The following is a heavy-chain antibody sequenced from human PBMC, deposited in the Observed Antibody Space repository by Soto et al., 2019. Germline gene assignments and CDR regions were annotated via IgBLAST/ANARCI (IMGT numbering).Heavy chain of an antibody. CDR3: AKTERSLLKGWWFDP. CDR1: GYSFTDYD. D-gene: IGHD2-15*01. Sequence: QVQLVQSGAEVKRPGASVKVSCKTSGYSFTDYDINWVRQAPGQGLEWMGWMNPNRGHTAYAQKFQGRVSMTRNTSMNTAYMELSGLRSDDTAVYYCAKTERSLLKGWWFDPWGQGTLVTVSS. J-gene: IGHJ5*02. CDR2: MNPNRGHT. V-gene: IGHV1-8*01.